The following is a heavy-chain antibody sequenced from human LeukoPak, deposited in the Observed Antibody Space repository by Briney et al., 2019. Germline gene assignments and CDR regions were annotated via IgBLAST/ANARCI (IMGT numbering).Heavy chain of an antibody. CDR1: GGSISSSSYY. Sequence: SETLSLTCTVSGGSISSSSYYWGWIRQPPGKGLEWIGSIYYSGSTYYNPSLKSRVTISVDTSKNQFSLKLSSVTAADTAVYYCARSPDYYDSSGYRRAFDIWGQGTMVTVSS. D-gene: IGHD3-22*01. V-gene: IGHV4-39*07. CDR2: IYYSGST. J-gene: IGHJ3*02. CDR3: ARSPDYYDSSGYRRAFDI.